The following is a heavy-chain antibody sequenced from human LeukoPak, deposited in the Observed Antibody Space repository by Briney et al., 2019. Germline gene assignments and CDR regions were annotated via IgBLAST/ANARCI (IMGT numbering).Heavy chain of an antibody. CDR2: INPDGSST. Sequence: PGGSLRLSCTASGFTFSTSWMHWVRQAPGKGLVWVSRINPDGSSTNYADSVKGRFTISRDNAKNTLYLQMNSLRAEDTAMYYCARGKSAGIWGQGTLVTVSS. V-gene: IGHV3-74*01. CDR1: GFTFSTSW. CDR3: ARGKSAGI. J-gene: IGHJ4*02.